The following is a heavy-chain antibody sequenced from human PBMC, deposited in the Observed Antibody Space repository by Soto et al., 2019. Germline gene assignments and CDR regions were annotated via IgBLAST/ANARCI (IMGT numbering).Heavy chain of an antibody. V-gene: IGHV3-9*01. CDR1: GLTFDDYA. D-gene: IGHD6-19*01. J-gene: IGHJ4*02. CDR3: AKDISGYSSGWYESYYFDY. CDR2: ISWNSGSI. Sequence: GGSLRLSCAASGLTFDDYAMHWVRQAPGKGLEWVSGISWNSGSIGYADSVKGRFTISRDNAKNSLYLQMNSLRAEDTALYYCAKDISGYSSGWYESYYFDYWGQGTLVTVSS.